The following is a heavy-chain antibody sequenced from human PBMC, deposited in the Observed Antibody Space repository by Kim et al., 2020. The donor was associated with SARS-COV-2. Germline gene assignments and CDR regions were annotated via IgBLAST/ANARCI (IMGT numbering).Heavy chain of an antibody. D-gene: IGHD5-12*01. CDR3: ASGVGGYDAPYYYYMDV. CDR2: INPSGGST. J-gene: IGHJ6*03. V-gene: IGHV1-46*01. CDR1: GYTFTSYY. Sequence: ASVKVSCKASGYTFTSYYMHWVRQAPGQGLEWMGIINPSGGSTSYAQKFQGRVTMTRDTSTSTVYMELSSLRSEDTAVYYCASGVGGYDAPYYYYMDVWGKGTTVTVSS.